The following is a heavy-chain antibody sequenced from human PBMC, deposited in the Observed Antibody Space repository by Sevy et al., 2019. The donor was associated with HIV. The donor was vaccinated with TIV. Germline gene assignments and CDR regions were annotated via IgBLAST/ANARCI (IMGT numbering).Heavy chain of an antibody. J-gene: IGHJ3*02. CDR3: ARDWSIVVVTANAFDI. V-gene: IGHV1-18*01. CDR1: GYTFTSYG. CDR2: ISAYNGNT. Sequence: ASVKVSCKASGYTFTSYGISWVRQAPGQGLEWMGWISAYNGNTNYAQKLQGRVTMTTDTSTSTAYMELRSLRSDDTAVYYCARDWSIVVVTANAFDIWGQGTMVTVSS. D-gene: IGHD2-21*02.